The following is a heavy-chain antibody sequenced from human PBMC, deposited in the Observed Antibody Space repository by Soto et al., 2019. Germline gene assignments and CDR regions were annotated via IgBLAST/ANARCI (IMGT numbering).Heavy chain of an antibody. V-gene: IGHV3-23*01. Sequence: GGSLRLSCAASGFTFSSYAMSWVRQAPGKGLEWVSAISGSGGSTYYADSVKGRFTISRDNSKNTLYLQMNSLRAEDTAVYYCANLPDYGSGSQYNDYWGQGTLVTVSS. CDR3: ANLPDYGSGSQYNDY. D-gene: IGHD3-10*01. CDR2: ISGSGGST. J-gene: IGHJ4*02. CDR1: GFTFSSYA.